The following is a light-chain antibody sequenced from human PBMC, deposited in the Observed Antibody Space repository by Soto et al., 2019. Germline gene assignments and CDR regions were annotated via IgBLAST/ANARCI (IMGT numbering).Light chain of an antibody. CDR2: AAS. Sequence: SLSISTGGRVAMTCRASQGISSYLAWYQQKPGKAPKLLIYAASTLQSGVPSRFSGSGSVTDFTLTISSLQPEDVAAYYLQQYNSTAQTFGQGTKVDIK. CDR3: QQYNSTAQT. J-gene: IGKJ1*01. V-gene: IGKV1-8*01. CDR1: QGISSY.